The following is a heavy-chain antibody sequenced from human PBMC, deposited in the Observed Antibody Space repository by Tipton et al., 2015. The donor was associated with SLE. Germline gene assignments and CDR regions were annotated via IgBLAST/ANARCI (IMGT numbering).Heavy chain of an antibody. D-gene: IGHD3/OR15-3a*01. V-gene: IGHV4-59*08. CDR1: GGSISSFH. Sequence: TLSLTCTVSGGSISSFHWSWIRQPPGKGLEWIGYIYYSGSTTYNPSLKSRVTISVDTSRNQFSLKLSSVTAADTAFYHCARHAGLDYYFDYWGQGTLVTVSS. CDR3: ARHAGLDYYFDY. J-gene: IGHJ4*02. CDR2: IYYSGST.